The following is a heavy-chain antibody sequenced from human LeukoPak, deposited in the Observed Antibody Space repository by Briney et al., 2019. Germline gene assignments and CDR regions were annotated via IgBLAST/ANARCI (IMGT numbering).Heavy chain of an antibody. CDR2: ISGSGDNT. CDR3: AKTHSGSYSGYYFDY. CDR1: GLTFSSYA. J-gene: IGHJ4*02. D-gene: IGHD1-26*01. Sequence: GGSLRLSCAASGLTFSSYAMSWVRQAPGKGLEWVSAISGSGDNTYYADSVKGRFTISRDNIKNTLYLQMNSLRAEDTAVYYCAKTHSGSYSGYYFDYWGQGTLVTVSS. V-gene: IGHV3-23*01.